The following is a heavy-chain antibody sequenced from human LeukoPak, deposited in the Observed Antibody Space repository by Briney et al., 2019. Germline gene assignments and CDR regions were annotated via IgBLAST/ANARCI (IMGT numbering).Heavy chain of an antibody. D-gene: IGHD5-18*01. CDR3: ARLGRGYSYGLSNYYYYYYMDV. Sequence: SETLSLTCAVSGGSISSSNWWSWVRQPPGKGLEWIGEIYHSGSTNYNPSLKSRVTISVDTSKNQFSLKLSSVTAADTAVYYCARLGRGYSYGLSNYYYYYYMDVWGKGTTVTISS. CDR1: GGSISSSNW. J-gene: IGHJ6*03. V-gene: IGHV4-4*02. CDR2: IYHSGST.